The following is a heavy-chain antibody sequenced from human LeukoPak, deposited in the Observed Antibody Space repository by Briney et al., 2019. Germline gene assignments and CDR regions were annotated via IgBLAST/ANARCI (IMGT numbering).Heavy chain of an antibody. D-gene: IGHD5-18*01. J-gene: IGHJ3*02. CDR2: INHSGST. CDR1: GGSFSGYY. CDR3: ARDRVDTDAFDI. Sequence: SETLSLTCAVYGGSFSGYYWSWIRQPPGKGLEWIGEINHSGSTNYNPSLKSRVTISVDTSKNQFSLKLSSVTAADTAVYYCARDRVDTDAFDIWGQGTMVTVSS. V-gene: IGHV4-34*01.